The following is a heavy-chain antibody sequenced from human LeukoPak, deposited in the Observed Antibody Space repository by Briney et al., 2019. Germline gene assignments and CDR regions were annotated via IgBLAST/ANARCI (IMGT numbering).Heavy chain of an antibody. V-gene: IGHV3-48*03. CDR1: GFTFSSYE. CDR3: ARYPGDYGKRD. D-gene: IGHD4-17*01. CDR2: ISSSGSTI. J-gene: IGHJ4*02. Sequence: GGSLRLSCAASGFTFSSYEMNWVRQAPGKGLEWVSYISSSGSTIYYADSVKGRFTIPRDNAKNSLYLQMNSLRAEDTAVYYCARYPGDYGKRDWGQGTLVAVSS.